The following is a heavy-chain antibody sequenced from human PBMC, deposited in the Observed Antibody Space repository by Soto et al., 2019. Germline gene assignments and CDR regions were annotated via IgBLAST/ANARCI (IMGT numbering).Heavy chain of an antibody. Sequence: QVPLQESGPGLVQTSQTLSLTFTVSGGSISSGHYYWSWIRQPPGKCLEWIGYLYYNGRTYYNPPLKSRLTISLDTSKNQFSLKLSSVTAADTAVYYCASDLRLGLDPDAFDIWGQGTMVTVSS. J-gene: IGHJ3*02. V-gene: IGHV4-30-4*01. CDR2: LYYNGRT. CDR1: GGSISSGHYY. D-gene: IGHD6-19*01. CDR3: ASDLRLGLDPDAFDI.